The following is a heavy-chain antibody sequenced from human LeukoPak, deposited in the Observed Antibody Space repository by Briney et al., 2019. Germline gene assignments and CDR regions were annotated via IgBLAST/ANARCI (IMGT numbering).Heavy chain of an antibody. CDR3: AADKYCTPSDCPEGRFYLAN. V-gene: IGHV3-30*01. J-gene: IGHJ4*02. CDR2: ISRDGDNE. CDR1: GFPFNTYA. Sequence: GRSLRLSCAASGFPFNTYAMHWVRQAPGKGLEWVALISRDGDNEYYADSVKGRFTISRDNSKNTLSLQVNTLRVEDTAVYYCAADKYCTPSDCPEGRFYLANWGQGTLVTVSS. D-gene: IGHD2-8*01.